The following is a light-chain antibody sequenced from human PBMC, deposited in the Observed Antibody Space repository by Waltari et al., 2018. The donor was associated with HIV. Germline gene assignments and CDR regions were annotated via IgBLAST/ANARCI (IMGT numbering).Light chain of an antibody. Sequence: DIQMTQSPSSLSASVGDRVTITCRASENIIRYLNWYEQKPGKAPKLLIYAASSLQSGVPSRFSGSGSGTDFTLTISSLQPEDFATYYCHQGHSTPWTFGQGTKVEIK. CDR2: AAS. V-gene: IGKV1-39*01. J-gene: IGKJ1*01. CDR1: ENIIRY. CDR3: HQGHSTPWT.